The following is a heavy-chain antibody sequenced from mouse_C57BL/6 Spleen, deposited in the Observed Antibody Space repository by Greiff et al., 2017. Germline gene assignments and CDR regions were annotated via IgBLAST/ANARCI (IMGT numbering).Heavy chain of an antibody. Sequence: QVQLQQPGAELVMPGASVKLSCKASGYTFTSYWMHWVKQRPGQGLEWIGEIDPSDSYTNYNQKFKGKSTLTVDKSSSTAYMQLSSLTSEDSAVYYCARDYDRGFDYWGQGTTLTVSS. CDR1: GYTFTSYW. D-gene: IGHD2-4*01. J-gene: IGHJ2*01. V-gene: IGHV1-69*01. CDR2: IDPSDSYT. CDR3: ARDYDRGFDY.